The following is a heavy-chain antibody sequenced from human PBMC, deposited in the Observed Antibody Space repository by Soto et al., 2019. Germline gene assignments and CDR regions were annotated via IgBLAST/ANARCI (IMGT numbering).Heavy chain of an antibody. D-gene: IGHD3-3*01. CDR3: ARHGIDQETIFGAVGMDV. CDR1: GGSIRSSSYY. Sequence: SETLSLTCTVSGGSIRSSSYYWGWIRQPPGKGLEWIGSIYYSGSTYYNPSLKSRVTISVDTSKNQFSLKLSSVTAADTAVYYCARHGIDQETIFGAVGMDVWGQGTTVTVSS. CDR2: IYYSGST. V-gene: IGHV4-39*01. J-gene: IGHJ6*02.